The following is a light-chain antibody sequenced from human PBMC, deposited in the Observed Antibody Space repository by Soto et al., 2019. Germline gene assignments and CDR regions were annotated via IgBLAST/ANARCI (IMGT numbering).Light chain of an antibody. CDR2: KAS. V-gene: IGKV1-5*03. CDR3: QQYNSYPALT. J-gene: IGKJ4*01. CDR1: QSISSW. Sequence: DIQMTQSPSNLSASVGDRVTITCRASQSISSWLAWYQQKPGKAPKLLIYKASSLESGVPSRFSGSGSGTEFTLTISSLQPDDFATYYCQQYNSYPALTFGGGTKVEIK.